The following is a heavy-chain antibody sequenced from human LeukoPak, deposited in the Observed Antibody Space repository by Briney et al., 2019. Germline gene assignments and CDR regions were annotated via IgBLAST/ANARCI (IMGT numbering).Heavy chain of an antibody. D-gene: IGHD4-11*01. CDR1: GYSISSGYY. V-gene: IGHV4-38-2*02. Sequence: PSETLSLTCTVSGYSISSGYYWGWIRQPPGKGLEWIGSIYHSGSTYYNPSLKSRVTISVDTSKNQFSLKLSSVTAADTAVYYCARVYSNYNYFDYWGQGTLVTVSS. CDR3: ARVYSNYNYFDY. CDR2: IYHSGST. J-gene: IGHJ4*02.